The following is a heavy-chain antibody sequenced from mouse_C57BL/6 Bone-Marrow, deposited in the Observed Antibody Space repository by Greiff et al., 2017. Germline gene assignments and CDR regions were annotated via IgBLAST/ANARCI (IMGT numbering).Heavy chain of an antibody. Sequence: EVKLQQSGTVLARPGASVKMSCKTSGYTFTSYWMHWVKQRPGQGLEWIGAIYPGNSDTSYNQKFKGKAKLTAVTSASTAYMELSSLTNEDSAVYYCTRNYDGYYDWVWFAYWGQGTLVTVSA. D-gene: IGHD2-3*01. J-gene: IGHJ3*01. CDR2: IYPGNSDT. CDR1: GYTFTSYW. CDR3: TRNYDGYYDWVWFAY. V-gene: IGHV1-5*01.